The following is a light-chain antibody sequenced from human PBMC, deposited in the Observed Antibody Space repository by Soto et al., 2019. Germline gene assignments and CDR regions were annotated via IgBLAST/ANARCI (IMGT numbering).Light chain of an antibody. Sequence: DIQMTQSPSSLSGSVGDRVTITCRASQSITTYLNWYQQQPGKAPKLLIYAASSLQSGVPSRFTGSGSGTDFTLTISSLQPEDSATYYCQQTYSTPYTFGQGTKLEIK. J-gene: IGKJ2*01. CDR2: AAS. V-gene: IGKV1-39*01. CDR3: QQTYSTPYT. CDR1: QSITTY.